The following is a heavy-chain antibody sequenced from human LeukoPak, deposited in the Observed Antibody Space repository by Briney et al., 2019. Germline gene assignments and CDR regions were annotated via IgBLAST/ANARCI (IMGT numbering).Heavy chain of an antibody. V-gene: IGHV3-7*01. CDR2: IKQGGSEK. J-gene: IGHJ6*02. D-gene: IGHD6-19*01. Sequence: GGSLTLPCAASGFTFSSYWMRWLPQAPGKGLEGVANIKQGGSEKYYVDSVKGRFTISRDNAKNSLYLQMNSLRAEDTAVYYCARDQVYSSGWSWGGYYGMDVWGQGTTVTVSS. CDR3: ARDQVYSSGWSWGGYYGMDV. CDR1: GFTFSSYW.